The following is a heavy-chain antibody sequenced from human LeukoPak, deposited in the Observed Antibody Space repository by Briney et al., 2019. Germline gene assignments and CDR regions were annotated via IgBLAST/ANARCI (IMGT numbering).Heavy chain of an antibody. V-gene: IGHV3-30*02. CDR2: IGYDGSNK. CDR3: AKDGLIAVAGLLDY. CDR1: GCTFSSYG. J-gene: IGHJ4*02. Sequence: GGSLRLSCAASGCTFSSYGMHWVRQAPGKGLEWVAFIGYDGSNKYYADYVKGRYTISRDNSKNTLYLQMNSLRAEDTAVYYCAKDGLIAVAGLLDYWGQGTLVTVSS. D-gene: IGHD6-19*01.